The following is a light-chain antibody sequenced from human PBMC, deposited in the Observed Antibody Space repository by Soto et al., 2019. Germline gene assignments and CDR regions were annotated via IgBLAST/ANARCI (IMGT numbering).Light chain of an antibody. V-gene: IGLV1-44*01. J-gene: IGLJ1*01. CDR1: SSNIGRNT. Sequence: LLAQAPPSSETPGPRVTISCSGGSSNIGRNTVNWYQQLPGTAPKLLIYSNNRRPSGVPDRFSGSKSGTSASLAISGLQSEDEADYYCAAWDDSLTDYVFGTGTKVTVL. CDR2: SNN. CDR3: AAWDDSLTDYV.